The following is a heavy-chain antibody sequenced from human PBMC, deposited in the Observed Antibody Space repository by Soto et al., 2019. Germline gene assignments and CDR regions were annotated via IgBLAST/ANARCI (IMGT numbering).Heavy chain of an antibody. CDR2: ISGSGGST. J-gene: IGHJ5*02. V-gene: IGHV3-23*01. D-gene: IGHD6-13*01. CDR3: AKATAAAGTSSWFDP. Sequence: GGSLRLSXAASGFTFSSYAMNWVRQAPGKGLEWVSAISGSGGSTYYADSVKGRFTISRDNSKNTLYLQMNSLRAEDTAVYYCAKATAAAGTSSWFDPWGQGTLVTVSS. CDR1: GFTFSSYA.